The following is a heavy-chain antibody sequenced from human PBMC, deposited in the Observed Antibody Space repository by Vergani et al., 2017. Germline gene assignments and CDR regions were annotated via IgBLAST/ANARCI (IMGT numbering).Heavy chain of an antibody. D-gene: IGHD3-22*01. J-gene: IGHJ6*02. CDR2: ISSSSSYI. Sequence: EVQLVESGGGLVKPGGSLRLSCAASGFTFSSYSMNWVRQAPGKGLEWVSSISSSSSYIYYADSVKGRFTISRDNAKNSLYLQMNSLRAEDTAVYYCARDKVVITLLGYGMDVWGQGTTVTVSS. V-gene: IGHV3-21*01. CDR1: GFTFSSYS. CDR3: ARDKVVITLLGYGMDV.